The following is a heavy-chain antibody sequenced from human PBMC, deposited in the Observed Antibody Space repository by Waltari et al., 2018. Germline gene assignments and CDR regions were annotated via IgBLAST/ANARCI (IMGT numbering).Heavy chain of an antibody. Sequence: QVQLVQSGAEVKQPGASVKVSCKASGYTFTGYYMHWLRQAPGQGLEWMGWINPNSGGTNYAQKFQGRVTMTRDTSISTAYMELSRLRSDDTAVYYCVRDHLLGIAAAGEFDYWGQGTLVTVSS. V-gene: IGHV1-2*02. CDR3: VRDHLLGIAAAGEFDY. CDR1: GYTFTGYY. D-gene: IGHD6-13*01. CDR2: INPNSGGT. J-gene: IGHJ4*02.